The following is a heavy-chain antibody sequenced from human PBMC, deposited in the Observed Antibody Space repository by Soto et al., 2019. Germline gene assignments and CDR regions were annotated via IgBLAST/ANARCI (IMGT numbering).Heavy chain of an antibody. V-gene: IGHV1-18*04. CDR2: ISAYNGNT. CDR3: ARYYYDLWSGYSRQLRLDP. CDR1: GYTFTSYG. Sequence: ASVKVSCKASGYTFTSYGISWVRQAPGQGLEWMGWISAYNGNTNYAQKLQGRVTMTTDTSTSTAYMELRSLRSDDTAVYYCARYYYDLWSGYSRQLRLDPWGQGTLVTVYS. J-gene: IGHJ5*02. D-gene: IGHD3-3*01.